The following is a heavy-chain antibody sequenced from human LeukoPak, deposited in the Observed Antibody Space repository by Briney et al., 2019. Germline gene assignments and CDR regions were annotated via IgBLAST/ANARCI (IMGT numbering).Heavy chain of an antibody. CDR3: ARDHVLLWFGESNPRFDY. CDR1: GFTFSSYA. D-gene: IGHD3-10*01. Sequence: GGSLRLSCAASGFTFSSYAMHWVRQAPGKGLEWVAVISYDGSNKYYADSVKGRFTISRDNSKNTLYLQMNSLRAEDTAVYYCARDHVLLWFGESNPRFDYWGQGTLVTVSS. J-gene: IGHJ4*02. CDR2: ISYDGSNK. V-gene: IGHV3-30-3*01.